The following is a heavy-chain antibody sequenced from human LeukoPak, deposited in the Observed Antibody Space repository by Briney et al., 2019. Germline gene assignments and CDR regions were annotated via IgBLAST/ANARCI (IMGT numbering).Heavy chain of an antibody. CDR1: GFTFSSYA. J-gene: IGHJ4*02. V-gene: IGHV3-23*01. D-gene: IGHD3-10*01. CDR2: ISGSGGST. Sequence: GGPLRLSCAASGFTFSSYAMSWVRQAPGKGLEWVSAISGSGGSTYYADSVKGRFTISRDNSKNTLYLQMNSLRAEDTAVYYCAKDGTDYYGSGSDYWGQGTLVTVSS. CDR3: AKDGTDYYGSGSDY.